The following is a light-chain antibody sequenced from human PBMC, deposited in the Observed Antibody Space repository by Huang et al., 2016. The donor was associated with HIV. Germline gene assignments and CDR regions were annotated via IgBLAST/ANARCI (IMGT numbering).Light chain of an antibody. Sequence: EIVLTQSPATLSLSPGERATLSCRASQRVSRFLAWYQQKAGQAPRLLIYDASNRAIDIPARFSGSGSGTEFTLTISSLEPEEFAVYYCQQRSSWPRVTFGGGTKVELK. CDR3: QQRSSWPRVT. V-gene: IGKV3-11*01. J-gene: IGKJ4*01. CDR1: QRVSRF. CDR2: DAS.